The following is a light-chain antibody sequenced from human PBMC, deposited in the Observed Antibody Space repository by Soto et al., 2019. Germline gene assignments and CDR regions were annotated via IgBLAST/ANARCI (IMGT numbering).Light chain of an antibody. CDR1: QSVSTSS. V-gene: IGKV3-20*01. J-gene: IGKJ2*01. Sequence: EIVLTQSPGTLSLSPGERATFSCRPSQSVSTSSLAWYQQKPGVPPRLLMYATSSRATGIPDRFTGSGSATDFTLTISRVEPGDSAVYYCQQYGGSPFTFGQGTKLEI. CDR2: ATS. CDR3: QQYGGSPFT.